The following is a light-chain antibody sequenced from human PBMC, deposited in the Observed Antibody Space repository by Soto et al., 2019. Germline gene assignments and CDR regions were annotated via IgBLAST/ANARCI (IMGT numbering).Light chain of an antibody. V-gene: IGKV3-20*01. Sequence: EVVLTQFPGTLSLSPGERATLSCRASQTITGTYLAWYQQKPGQAPRLLIHGASTRATGIPDRFSGGGTGTDFNLNISGVEPEDFAMYYCQQYGRSKRWTFGQGTKVEVK. CDR3: QQYGRSKRWT. J-gene: IGKJ1*01. CDR2: GAS. CDR1: QTITGTY.